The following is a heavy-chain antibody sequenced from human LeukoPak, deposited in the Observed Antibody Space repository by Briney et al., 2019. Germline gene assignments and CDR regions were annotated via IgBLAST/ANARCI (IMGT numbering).Heavy chain of an antibody. CDR1: GGSFSVYY. Sequence: SETLSLTCAVYGGSFSVYYWSWIRQPPGKGLEWVGYIYSIGSTSYNRSLKSRVTIFVDTTKIQSSLKLSSVTAADTAVYYCARRHAFYIWGPGTMVTVSS. V-gene: IGHV4-34*01. J-gene: IGHJ3*02. CDR3: ARRHAFYI. CDR2: IYSIGST.